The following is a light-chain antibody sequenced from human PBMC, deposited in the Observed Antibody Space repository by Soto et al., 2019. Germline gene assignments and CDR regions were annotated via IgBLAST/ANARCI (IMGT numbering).Light chain of an antibody. J-gene: IGKJ2*01. CDR1: QSVSRN. CDR3: QQYGDGPPDT. V-gene: IGKV3-15*01. CDR2: DAS. Sequence: EIVMTQSPATLSVSPGERATLSCRASQSVSRNLAWYQQKPGQPPRLLIYDASTRATGVPARFGGSGSGTEFTLTISGLQSEVFAVNYCQQYGDGPPDTFARGTKVEI.